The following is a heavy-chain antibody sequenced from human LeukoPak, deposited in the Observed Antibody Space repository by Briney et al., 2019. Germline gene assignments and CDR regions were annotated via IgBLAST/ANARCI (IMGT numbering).Heavy chain of an antibody. CDR2: ISGSGGST. V-gene: IGHV3-23*01. CDR3: VRGEYYYDSSGRGFDL. CDR1: RFQFSSYA. J-gene: IGHJ2*01. Sequence: PGGSLRLSCVASRFQFSSYAMSWVRQAPGKGLEWVSVISGSGGSTYYADSVKGRFTISRDNSKNTLYLQMNSLRAEDTAVYYCVRGEYYYDSSGRGFDLWGRGTLVTVSS. D-gene: IGHD3-22*01.